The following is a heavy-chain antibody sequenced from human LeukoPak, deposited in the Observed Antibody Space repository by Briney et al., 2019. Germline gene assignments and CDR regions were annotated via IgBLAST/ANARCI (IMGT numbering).Heavy chain of an antibody. V-gene: IGHV3-11*04. Sequence: GGSLRLSCAASGFTFSDYYMSWLRQAPGKGLEWLSYIANTGNTIYYADSVRGRFTVSSDNAKNSLYLQMNSLRAEDTAVYYCAREGLVGAPFDYWGQGALVTVSS. CDR3: AREGLVGAPFDY. D-gene: IGHD1-26*01. J-gene: IGHJ4*02. CDR2: IANTGNTI. CDR1: GFTFSDYY.